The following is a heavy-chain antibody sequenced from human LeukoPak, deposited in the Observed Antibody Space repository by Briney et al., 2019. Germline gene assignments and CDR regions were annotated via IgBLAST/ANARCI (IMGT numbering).Heavy chain of an antibody. CDR3: AKVRSSGHYFDY. CDR1: GFTFSSYA. D-gene: IGHD6-6*01. Sequence: PGGSLRLSCAVSGFTFSSYAMSWVRQAPRKGLEGVSAISGSGGSTYYADSVKGRFTISRDNSKNTLYLQMNSLRAEDTAVYYCAKVRSSGHYFDYWGQGTLVTVSS. V-gene: IGHV3-23*01. J-gene: IGHJ4*02. CDR2: ISGSGGST.